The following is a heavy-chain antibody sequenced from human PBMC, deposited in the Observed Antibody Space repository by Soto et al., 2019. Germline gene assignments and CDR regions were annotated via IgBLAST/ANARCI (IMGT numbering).Heavy chain of an antibody. CDR1: GGSISSYY. J-gene: IGHJ6*02. Sequence: QVQLQESGPGLVKPSETLSLSCTVSGGSISSYYWSWFRQSPGKRMEWIGYVHHSWGSSYNPSLQSRVPISLDSSKSQFSPKVTSVTATDTAVYYCPRQGFGPLHGLVDVWGQGTTVTVSS. CDR3: PRQGFGPLHGLVDV. V-gene: IGHV4-59*08. CDR2: VHHSWGS. D-gene: IGHD3-10*01.